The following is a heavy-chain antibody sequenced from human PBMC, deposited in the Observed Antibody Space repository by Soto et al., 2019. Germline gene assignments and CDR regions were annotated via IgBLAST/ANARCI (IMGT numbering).Heavy chain of an antibody. CDR1: GYTFTSYG. CDR2: ISAYNGNT. D-gene: IGHD2-2*01. CDR3: PREGYCISTSGYASALDY. V-gene: IGHV1-18*01. Sequence: QVQLVQSGAQVKKPGASVKVSCKASGYTFTSYGISWVRQAPGQGLERMGWISAYNGNTYYPQKLQGRVTMTTETPTSIAYMELRSLRSDDTAVYYCPREGYCISTSGYASALDYWGQGTLVTVSS. J-gene: IGHJ4*02.